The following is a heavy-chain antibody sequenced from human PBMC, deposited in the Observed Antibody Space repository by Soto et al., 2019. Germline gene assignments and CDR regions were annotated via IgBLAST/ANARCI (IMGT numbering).Heavy chain of an antibody. CDR1: GGTFSSYA. CDR2: IIPIFGTA. J-gene: IGHJ4*02. Sequence: QVQLVQSGAEVKKPGSSVKVSCKASGGTFSSYAISWVRQAPGQGLEWMGGIIPIFGTANYAQKFQGRVTITADESTSTAYMELSSLRSEDTAVYYCARALSPSYYYDSSGYYFDYWGQGTLVTVSS. CDR3: ARALSPSYYYDSSGYYFDY. D-gene: IGHD3-22*01. V-gene: IGHV1-69*12.